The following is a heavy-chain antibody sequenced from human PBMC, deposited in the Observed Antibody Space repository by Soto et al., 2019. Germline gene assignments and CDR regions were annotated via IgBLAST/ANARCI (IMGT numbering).Heavy chain of an antibody. CDR1: GGAFSSYA. V-gene: IGHV1-69*01. Sequence: ASVKVSCKASGGAFSSYAISWVRQAPGQGLERMGGIIPIFGTANYAQKFQGRVTITADESTSTAYMELSSLRSEDTAVYYCARPLYCTNGVCLDAFDIWGQGTIVTVSS. J-gene: IGHJ3*02. CDR2: IIPIFGTA. CDR3: ARPLYCTNGVCLDAFDI. D-gene: IGHD2-8*01.